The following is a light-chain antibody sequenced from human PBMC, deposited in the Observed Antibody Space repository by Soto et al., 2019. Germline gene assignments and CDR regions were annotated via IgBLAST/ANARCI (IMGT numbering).Light chain of an antibody. V-gene: IGKV1-13*02. CDR1: QDIRSD. CDR3: QQYNSCFRT. CDR2: DAS. Sequence: IQLTQSPSTLSASVGDRVTISCRASQDIRSDLWWYQQKPGKAPELLIYDASTLESGVPSRFSGSGSGTEFTLTISSLQPDDFATFYCQQYNSCFRTFGQGTKVDIK. J-gene: IGKJ1*01.